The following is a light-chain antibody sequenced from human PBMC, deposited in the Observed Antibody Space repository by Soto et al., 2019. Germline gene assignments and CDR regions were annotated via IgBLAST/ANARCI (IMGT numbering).Light chain of an antibody. V-gene: IGKV3-20*01. CDR2: GAS. CDR1: QSIRNNQ. CDR3: QQYDNSPIT. J-gene: IGKJ5*01. Sequence: EIVLTQSPGTLSLSPGERATLSCRASQSIRNNQLAWYQQKPGQAPRPLIYGASTRATGIPDRFSGSGSGTDFTLTISGLEPEDFAVYHCQQYDNSPITFGQGTRLEI.